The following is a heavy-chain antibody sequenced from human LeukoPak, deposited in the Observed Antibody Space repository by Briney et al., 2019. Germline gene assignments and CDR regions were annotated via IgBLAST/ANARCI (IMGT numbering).Heavy chain of an antibody. CDR2: IIPILGIA. V-gene: IGHV1-69*04. Sequence: SVKVSCKASGGTFSSYAISWVRQAPGQGLEWMGRIIPILGIANYAQKFQGRVTVTADKSTSTAYMELSSLRSEDTAVYYCARDRYDSSGYYWGQGTLVTVSS. D-gene: IGHD3-22*01. CDR1: GGTFSSYA. CDR3: ARDRYDSSGYY. J-gene: IGHJ4*02.